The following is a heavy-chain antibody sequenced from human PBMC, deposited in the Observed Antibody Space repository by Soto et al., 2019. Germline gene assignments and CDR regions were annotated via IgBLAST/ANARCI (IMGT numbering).Heavy chain of an antibody. J-gene: IGHJ6*02. Sequence: SQTLSLTCAISGDSVSSNTAAWNWIRQSPSRGLEWLGRIYYRSTWSFDYALSVRSRITIAPDTSKNQFSLHLDSLTPEDTALYYCAGVTWFRSMDVWGQGXPVTVYS. CDR3: AGVTWFRSMDV. CDR1: GDSVSSNTAA. D-gene: IGHD3-10*01. CDR2: IYYRSTWSF. V-gene: IGHV6-1*01.